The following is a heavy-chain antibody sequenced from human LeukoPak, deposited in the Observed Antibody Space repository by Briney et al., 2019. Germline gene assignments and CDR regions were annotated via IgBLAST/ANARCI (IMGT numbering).Heavy chain of an antibody. CDR1: GFTFRNYW. J-gene: IGHJ4*02. D-gene: IGHD2-15*01. V-gene: IGHV3-7*01. CDR3: GRDGGLNTIFDY. CDR2: TRTDGSAE. Sequence: GGPLRLSCAASGFTFRNYWMGWARHAPGKGLEGVANTRTDGSAEYYAESVRGRFTTSRDNAKNFLYLQMSRLRAEDRAVYYCGRDGGLNTIFDYWGQGTLVSVSS.